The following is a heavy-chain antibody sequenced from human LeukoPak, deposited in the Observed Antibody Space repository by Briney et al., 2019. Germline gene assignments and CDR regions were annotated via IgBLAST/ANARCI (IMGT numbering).Heavy chain of an antibody. CDR1: GFTFSSYA. CDR3: ARAQSGYCSSTSCYPVSY. Sequence: GGFLRLSCAASGFTFSSYAMHWVRQAPGKGLEWVAVISYDGSNKYYADSVKGRFTISRDNSKNTLYLQMNSLRAEDTAVYYCARAQSGYCSSTSCYPVSYWGQGTLVTVSS. D-gene: IGHD2-2*01. CDR2: ISYDGSNK. J-gene: IGHJ4*02. V-gene: IGHV3-30-3*01.